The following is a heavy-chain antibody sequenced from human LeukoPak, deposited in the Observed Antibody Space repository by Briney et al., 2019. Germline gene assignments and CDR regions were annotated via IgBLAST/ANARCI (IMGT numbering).Heavy chain of an antibody. V-gene: IGHV3-49*04. CDR3: TRGRIGYCSGTSCYLDS. J-gene: IGHJ4*02. CDR2: IRTKPYGGTS. D-gene: IGHD2-2*01. Sequence: PGRSLRLSCTGSGFTFGDHTMNWVRQAPGKGLEWVGFIRTKPYGGTSEYAASVAGTFTISRDDSRGIAYLQMNSLKIEDTAVYFCTRGRIGYCSGTSCYLDSWGQGTLVTVSS. CDR1: GFTFGDHT.